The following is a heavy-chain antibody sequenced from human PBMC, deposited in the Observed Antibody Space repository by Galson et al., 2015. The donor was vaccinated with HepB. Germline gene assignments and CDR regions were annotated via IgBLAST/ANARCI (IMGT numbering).Heavy chain of an antibody. D-gene: IGHD2-2*01. J-gene: IGHJ4*02. CDR2: ISGSGGST. CDR3: AKAYFTRYCSSTSCPLSN. V-gene: IGHV3-23*01. CDR1: GFTFSSYA. Sequence: SLRLSCAASGFTFSSYAMSWVRQAPGKGLEWVSAISGSGGSTYYADSVKGRFTISRDNSKNTLYLQMNSLRAEDTAVYYCAKAYFTRYCSSTSCPLSNWGQETLVTVSS.